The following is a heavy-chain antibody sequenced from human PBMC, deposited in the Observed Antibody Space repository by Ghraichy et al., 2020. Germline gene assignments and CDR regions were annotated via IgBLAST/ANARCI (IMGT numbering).Heavy chain of an antibody. D-gene: IGHD1-7*01. CDR2: IYHSGST. Sequence: SETLSLTCAVSGYSISSGYYWGWIRQPPGKGLEWIGSIYHSGSTYYNPSLKSRVTISVDTSKNQFSLKLSSVTAADTAVYYCARQDDWNYTHDYWGQGTLVTVSS. CDR3: ARQDDWNYTHDY. V-gene: IGHV4-38-2*01. CDR1: GYSISSGYY. J-gene: IGHJ4*02.